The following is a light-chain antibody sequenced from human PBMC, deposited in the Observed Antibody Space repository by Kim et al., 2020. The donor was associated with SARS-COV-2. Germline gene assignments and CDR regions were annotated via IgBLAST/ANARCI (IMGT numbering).Light chain of an antibody. V-gene: IGKV3-20*01. J-gene: IGKJ4*01. Sequence: ENVLTQSPGTLSLSPGERATLSCRASQSVSNNYLAWHQQRPGQAPRLLIYGVFRRAAGIPDRFSGSGSGTDFTLTISRLEPEDFAVYYCLQYSSSPYSFGGGTKLEI. CDR2: GVF. CDR1: QSVSNNY. CDR3: LQYSSSPYS.